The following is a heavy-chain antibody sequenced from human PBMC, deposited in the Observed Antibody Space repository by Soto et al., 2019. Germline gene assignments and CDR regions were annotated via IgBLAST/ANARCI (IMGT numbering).Heavy chain of an antibody. CDR3: VKDGSSGWRYYYGMDD. CDR1: GFTFSSYG. D-gene: IGHD6-19*01. CDR2: ISYDGSNK. J-gene: IGHJ6*02. Sequence: QVQLVESGGGVVQPGRSLRLSCAASGFTFSSYGMHWVRQAPGKGLEWVAVISYDGSNKYYADYVKGRFTISRDNSKNTLYLQKSSLRAAETAVYYCVKDGSSGWRYYYGMDDWGQGTTVTVSS. V-gene: IGHV3-30*18.